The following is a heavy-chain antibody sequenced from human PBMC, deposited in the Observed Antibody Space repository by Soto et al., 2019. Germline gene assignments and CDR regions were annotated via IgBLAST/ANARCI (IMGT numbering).Heavy chain of an antibody. D-gene: IGHD3-10*01. Sequence: GGSLRLSCVASGFTFSDYYMSWIRQAPGKGLEWVSYISSSGSTIYYADSVKGRFTISRDNAKNSLYLQMNSLRAEDTAVYYCARDHYYGSGSYYNLGDYWGQGTLVTVSS. CDR1: GFTFSDYY. CDR2: ISSSGSTI. V-gene: IGHV3-11*01. J-gene: IGHJ4*02. CDR3: ARDHYYGSGSYYNLGDY.